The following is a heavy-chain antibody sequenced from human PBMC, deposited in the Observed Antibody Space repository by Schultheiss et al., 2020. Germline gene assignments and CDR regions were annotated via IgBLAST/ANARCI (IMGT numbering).Heavy chain of an antibody. J-gene: IGHJ6*02. CDR1: GYTFTGYY. Sequence: ASVKVSGKASGYTFTGYYMHWGRQAPGQGLEWMGGINPNSGGTNYAQKLQGRVTMTRDTSISTAYMELSRLRSDDTALYYCAKNGGRSWRSDGMDVWGQGTTLTVSS. V-gene: IGHV1-2*02. CDR2: INPNSGGT. D-gene: IGHD6-13*01. CDR3: AKNGGRSWRSDGMDV.